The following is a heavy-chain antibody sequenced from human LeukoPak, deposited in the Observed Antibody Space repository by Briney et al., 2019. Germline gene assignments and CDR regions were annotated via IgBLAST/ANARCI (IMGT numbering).Heavy chain of an antibody. CDR3: ARNSYYDNSGEGAFDI. CDR1: GGSISSGDYY. J-gene: IGHJ3*02. CDR2: IYQSGSA. Sequence: SETLSLTCTVSGGSISSGDYYWSWIRQPPGRGLEWIGFIYQSGSASYNPSLQSRVTISIDKSKNQFSLNLSSVTAADTAVYYCARNSYYDNSGEGAFDIWGQGTMVTVSS. D-gene: IGHD3-22*01. V-gene: IGHV4-30-2*01.